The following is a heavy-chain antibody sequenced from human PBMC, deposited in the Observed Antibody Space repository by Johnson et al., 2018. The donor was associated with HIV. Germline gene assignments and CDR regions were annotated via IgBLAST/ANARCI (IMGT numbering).Heavy chain of an antibody. CDR3: ARARDSWSSSWLSRDNAFDI. CDR2: IGTAGDT. CDR1: GFTFSSYD. J-gene: IGHJ3*02. D-gene: IGHD6-13*01. Sequence: VQLVESGGGLVQPGRSLRLSCAASGFTFSSYDMHWVRQATGKGLEWVSAIGTAGDTYYPGSVKGRFTISRENAKNSLYLKMNSLRAGDTAVYYCARARDSWSSSWLSRDNAFDIWGQGTMVTVSS. V-gene: IGHV3-13*01.